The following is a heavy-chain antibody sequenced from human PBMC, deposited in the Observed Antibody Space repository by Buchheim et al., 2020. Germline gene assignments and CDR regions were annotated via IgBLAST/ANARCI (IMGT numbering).Heavy chain of an antibody. J-gene: IGHJ4*02. CDR3: ARDRGAAAGTSPGY. V-gene: IGHV1-46*01. D-gene: IGHD6-13*01. Sequence: QVQLVQSGAEVKKPGASVKVSCKASGYTFTSYYVHWVRQAPGQGLEWMGIINPSGAGPSYSKKFQGRVTMTRVTSTRTVHMELSSLRSEDTAVYYCARDRGAAAGTSPGYWGQGTL. CDR1: GYTFTSYY. CDR2: INPSGAGP.